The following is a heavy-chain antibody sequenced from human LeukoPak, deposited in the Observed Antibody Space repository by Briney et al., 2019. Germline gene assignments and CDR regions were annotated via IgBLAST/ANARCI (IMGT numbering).Heavy chain of an antibody. J-gene: IGHJ4*02. CDR1: GFTLSSYS. V-gene: IGHV3-48*01. D-gene: IGHD6-19*01. Sequence: GGSLRLSCAASGFTLSSYSMNWVRQAPGKGLEWVSYISGGSSTIYNADSVKGRFTISRDNAKNLLYLLMDTLRAEDTAVYYCARVGSNQWLDYWGQGTLVTVSS. CDR3: ARVGSNQWLDY. CDR2: ISGGSSTI.